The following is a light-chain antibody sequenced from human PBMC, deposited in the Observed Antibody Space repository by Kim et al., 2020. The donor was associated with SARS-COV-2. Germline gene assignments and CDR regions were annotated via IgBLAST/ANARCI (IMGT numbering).Light chain of an antibody. V-gene: IGKV3-20*01. CDR2: GAS. J-gene: IGKJ2*01. CDR1: QSVSSSY. Sequence: EIVLTQSPGTLSLSPGERATLSCRASQSVSSSYLAWYQQKPGQAPRLLIYGASSRATGIPDRFSGSGSGTDFTLTISRLEPEDFAVYYCQQYGSSPHRGVPYTFGQRTKLEI. CDR3: QQYGSSPHRGVPYT.